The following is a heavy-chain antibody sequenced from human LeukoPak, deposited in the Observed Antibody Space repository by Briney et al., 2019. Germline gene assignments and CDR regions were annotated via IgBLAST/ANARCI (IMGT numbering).Heavy chain of an antibody. Sequence: ASVKVSCKASGYTFTGYYMHWVRQAPGRGLEWMGWINPNSGGTNYAQKFQGRVTMTRDTSISTAYMELSRLRSDDTAVYYCASALYCSGGSCYDYWGQGTLVTVSS. CDR1: GYTFTGYY. CDR2: INPNSGGT. CDR3: ASALYCSGGSCYDY. V-gene: IGHV1-2*02. J-gene: IGHJ4*02. D-gene: IGHD2-15*01.